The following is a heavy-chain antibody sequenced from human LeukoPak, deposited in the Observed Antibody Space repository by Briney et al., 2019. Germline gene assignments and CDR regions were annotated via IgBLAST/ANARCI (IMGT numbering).Heavy chain of an antibody. CDR2: INHSGST. Sequence: SETLSLTCAVYGGSFSGYYWSWIRQPPGKGLEWIGEINHSGSTNYNPSLKSRVTISVDTSKNQFSPKLSSVTAADTAVYYCARNPGSRTKKAARLDYYYMDVWGKGTTVTVSS. D-gene: IGHD2-2*01. J-gene: IGHJ6*03. V-gene: IGHV4-34*01. CDR1: GGSFSGYY. CDR3: ARNPGSRTKKAARLDYYYMDV.